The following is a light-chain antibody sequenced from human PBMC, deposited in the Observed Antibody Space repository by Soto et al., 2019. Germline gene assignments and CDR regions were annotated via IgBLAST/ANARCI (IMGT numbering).Light chain of an antibody. Sequence: DIQMTQSPSSLSASVGDTVSITCRSSQDVGRWLSWYQQKPGRDAKILIFATSTLQSGVPSRFSGSGSGTDFTLTITSLQSEDFATYYCQQARSFPVTFGQGTRLEIK. J-gene: IGKJ5*01. CDR2: ATS. CDR1: QDVGRW. V-gene: IGKV1D-12*01. CDR3: QQARSFPVT.